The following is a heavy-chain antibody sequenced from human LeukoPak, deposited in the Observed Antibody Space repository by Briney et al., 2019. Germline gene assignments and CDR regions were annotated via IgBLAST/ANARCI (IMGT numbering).Heavy chain of an antibody. CDR2: IYHSGST. D-gene: IGHD1-1*01. CDR3: ARGTRSFDY. V-gene: IGHV4-30-2*01. J-gene: IGHJ4*02. Sequence: PSETLSLTCAVSGGSISGGGYSWSWIRQPPGKGLEWIGYIYHSGSTYYNPSLKSRVTISVDRSKNQFSLKLSSVTAADTAVYYCARGTRSFDYWGQGTLVTVSS. CDR1: GGSISGGGYS.